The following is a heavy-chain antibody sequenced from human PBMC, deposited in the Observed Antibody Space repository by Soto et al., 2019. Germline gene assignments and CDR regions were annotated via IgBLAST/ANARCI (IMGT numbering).Heavy chain of an antibody. D-gene: IGHD3-3*01. Sequence: PGGSLRLSCVGTGFNFDDFAMRWVRQAPGKGLEWVSGITWNSRVLAYADSVKGRFTISRDNARNSLYLQMDSLRDEDTALYYCAKGRYDFWSPYYFDSWGQGTLVTVSS. CDR3: AKGRYDFWSPYYFDS. CDR2: ITWNSRVL. J-gene: IGHJ4*02. V-gene: IGHV3-9*01. CDR1: GFNFDDFA.